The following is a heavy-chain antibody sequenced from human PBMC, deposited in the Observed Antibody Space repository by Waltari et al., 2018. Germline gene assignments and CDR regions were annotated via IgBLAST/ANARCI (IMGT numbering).Heavy chain of an antibody. J-gene: IGHJ4*02. V-gene: IGHV4-38-2*01. Sequence: QVQLQESGPGLVKPSETLSLTCAVSGYSISSGYYWGWIRQRPGKGLEWIGSIYHSGSTYYNPSLKSRVTISVDTSKNQFSLKLSSVTAADTAVYYCARPAYCGGDCYLGFDYWGQGTLVTVSS. CDR3: ARPAYCGGDCYLGFDY. CDR2: IYHSGST. D-gene: IGHD2-21*01. CDR1: GYSISSGYY.